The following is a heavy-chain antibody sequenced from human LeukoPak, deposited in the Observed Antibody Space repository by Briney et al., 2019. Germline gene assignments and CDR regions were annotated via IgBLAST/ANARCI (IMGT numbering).Heavy chain of an antibody. V-gene: IGHV1-46*01. J-gene: IGHJ4*02. CDR1: GYTFTSNF. D-gene: IGHD1-26*01. CDR2: INPSGGST. CDR3: ARELEGVDY. Sequence: ASVKVSCKASGYTFTSNFIHWVRQAPGQGLEWMGIINPSGGSTSYAQKFQGRVTMTRDMSTSTVYMELSSLRSEDTAVYYCARELEGVDYWGQGTLVTVSS.